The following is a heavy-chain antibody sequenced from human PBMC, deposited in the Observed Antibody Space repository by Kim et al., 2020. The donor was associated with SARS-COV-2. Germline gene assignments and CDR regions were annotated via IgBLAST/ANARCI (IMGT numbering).Heavy chain of an antibody. CDR3: ARGSGYGDSHYFYGVDV. D-gene: IGHD6-13*01. Sequence: SETLSLTCTISAGSIGSFYWSWIRQSPGRGLECIGYIYYTGITDYSPSLKSRVTISLETSKNQFSLNMWSLTAEDTAVYFCARGSGYGDSHYFYGVDVWG. CDR1: AGSIGSFY. J-gene: IGHJ6*01. CDR2: IYYTGIT. V-gene: IGHV4-59*01.